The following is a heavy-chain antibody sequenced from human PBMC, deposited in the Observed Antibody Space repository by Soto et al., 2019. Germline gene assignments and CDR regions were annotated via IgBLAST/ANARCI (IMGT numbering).Heavy chain of an antibody. CDR2: IYYSGST. CDR1: GGSISSSSYY. J-gene: IGHJ4*02. Sequence: SETLSLTCTVPGGSISSSSYYWGWIRQPPGKGLEWIGSIYYSGSTYYNPSLKSRVTISVDTSKNQFSLKMSSVTAAATAVYYCARHQYTSKTWIQLWLGVYYFDYWGQGTLVTVSS. CDR3: ARHQYTSKTWIQLWLGVYYFDY. D-gene: IGHD5-18*01. V-gene: IGHV4-39*01.